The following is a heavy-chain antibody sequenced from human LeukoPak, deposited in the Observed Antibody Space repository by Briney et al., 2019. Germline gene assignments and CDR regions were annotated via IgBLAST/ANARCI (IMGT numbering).Heavy chain of an antibody. V-gene: IGHV3-74*01. Sequence: PGGSLRLSCAASGFTFSSYWMHWVRQAPGKGLEWVSRINSDGSSTSYADSVKGRFTISRDNAKNTLYLQMNSLRAEDTAVYYCARAEHEYSSSSRPYNWFDPWGQGTLVTVSS. CDR2: INSDGSST. CDR1: GFTFSSYW. J-gene: IGHJ5*02. D-gene: IGHD6-6*01. CDR3: ARAEHEYSSSSRPYNWFDP.